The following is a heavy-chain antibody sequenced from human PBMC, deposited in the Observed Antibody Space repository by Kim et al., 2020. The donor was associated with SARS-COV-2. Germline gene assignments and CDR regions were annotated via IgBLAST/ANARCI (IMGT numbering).Heavy chain of an antibody. D-gene: IGHD2-15*01. V-gene: IGHV3-21*01. CDR3: AREGYYCSGGSCYYYGMDV. J-gene: IGHJ6*02. CDR1: GFTFSSYS. CDR2: ISSSSSYI. Sequence: GGSLRLSCAASGFTFSSYSMNWVRQAPGKGLEWVSSISSSSSYIYYAASVKGRFTISRDNAKNSLYLQMNSLRAEDTAVYYCAREGYYCSGGSCYYYGMDVWGQGTTVTVAS.